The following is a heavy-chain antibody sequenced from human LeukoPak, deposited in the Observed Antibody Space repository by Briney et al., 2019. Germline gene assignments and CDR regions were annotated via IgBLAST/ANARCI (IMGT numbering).Heavy chain of an antibody. V-gene: IGHV3-21*01. CDR2: ISFGSTYI. CDR1: GFTFNTYS. Sequence: GGSLRLSCSASGFTFNTYSMTWVRQAPGKGLEWVSSISFGSTYIFYGDSVKGRFTISRDDAVNSLYLQMNSLRAEDTAVYYCARARDDSGCSDLWGQGTLVTVSS. D-gene: IGHD6-19*01. J-gene: IGHJ4*02. CDR3: ARARDDSGCSDL.